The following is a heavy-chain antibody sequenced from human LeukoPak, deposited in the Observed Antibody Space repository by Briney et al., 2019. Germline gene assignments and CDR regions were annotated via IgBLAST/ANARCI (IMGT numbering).Heavy chain of an antibody. Sequence: GASVKVSCKVSGYTLTELSTHWVRQAPGKGLEWMGGFDPEDGETIYAQKFQGRVTMTEDTSTDTAYMELSSLRSEDTAVYYCARDKGGYSGYDSDAFDIWGQGTMVTVSS. V-gene: IGHV1-24*01. D-gene: IGHD5-12*01. CDR3: ARDKGGYSGYDSDAFDI. CDR2: FDPEDGET. CDR1: GYTLTELS. J-gene: IGHJ3*02.